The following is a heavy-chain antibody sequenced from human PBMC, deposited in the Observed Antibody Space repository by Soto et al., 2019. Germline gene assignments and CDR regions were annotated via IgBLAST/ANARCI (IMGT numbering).Heavy chain of an antibody. CDR3: AREFIAAPARFGMDV. D-gene: IGHD6-13*01. CDR2: ISYDGSNK. V-gene: IGHV3-30-3*01. J-gene: IGHJ6*02. CDR1: GFTFSSYA. Sequence: GGSLRLSCAASGFTFSSYAMHWVRQAPGKGLEWVAVISYDGSNKYYADSVKGRFTISRDNSKNTLYLQMNSLRAEDTAVYYCAREFIAAPARFGMDVWGQGTTVTVSS.